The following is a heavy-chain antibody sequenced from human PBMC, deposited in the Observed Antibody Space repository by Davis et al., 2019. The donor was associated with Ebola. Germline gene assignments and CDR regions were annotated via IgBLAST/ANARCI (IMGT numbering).Heavy chain of an antibody. CDR3: ARASFGYNSGWYADY. CDR2: VHGGNGNT. D-gene: IGHD6-19*01. CDR1: GYSFTSYW. Sequence: GESLKISCKGSGYSFTSYWISWVRQAPGQRLEWMGWVHGGNGNTKYSQRFQGRVTITTDTSASTVYLDLTSLRSEDTAVFYCARASFGYNSGWYADYWGPGSLVTVSS. J-gene: IGHJ4*02. V-gene: IGHV1-3*01.